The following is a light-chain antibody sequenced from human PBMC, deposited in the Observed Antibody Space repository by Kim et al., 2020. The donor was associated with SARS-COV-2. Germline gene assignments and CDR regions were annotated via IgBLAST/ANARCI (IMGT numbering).Light chain of an antibody. Sequence: SYELTQPPSVSVAPGKTARITCGGNNIGSKSVHWYQQKPGQAPVLVIYYDSDRPSGIPERFSGSNSGNTATLTISRGEAGDEADYYCQGWDSSSDHWVFGGGTKLTVL. CDR2: YDS. CDR3: QGWDSSSDHWV. V-gene: IGLV3-21*04. J-gene: IGLJ3*02. CDR1: NIGSKS.